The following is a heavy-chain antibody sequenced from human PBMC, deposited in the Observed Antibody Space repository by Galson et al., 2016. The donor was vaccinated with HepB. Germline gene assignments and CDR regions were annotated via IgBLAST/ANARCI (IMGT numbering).Heavy chain of an antibody. V-gene: IGHV3-7*03. CDR3: VREGGRGGGSP. D-gene: IGHD3-16*01. J-gene: IGHJ5*02. CDR2: IKQDGSEK. CDR1: GFTFSTFW. Sequence: SLRLSCAASGFTFSTFWMTWVRQAPGKGLEWVANIKQDGSEKNYVDSVKGRFTISRDNAKNSLYLQMNSLRAEDTAVYYCVREGGRGGGSPWGQGALVTVSS.